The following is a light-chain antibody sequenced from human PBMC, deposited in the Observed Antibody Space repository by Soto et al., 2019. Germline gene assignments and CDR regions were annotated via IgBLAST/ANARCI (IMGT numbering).Light chain of an antibody. Sequence: EIVMTQSPATLSVSPGERATLSCRASQSVSSNLAWYQQKPGQAPRLLIYGASTRATAIPARFSGTGSGTEYTLTNSSLQTEDFAVYYCQQYNNWPPWTFGKGTKVEVK. J-gene: IGKJ1*01. CDR2: GAS. CDR3: QQYNNWPPWT. CDR1: QSVSSN. V-gene: IGKV3-15*01.